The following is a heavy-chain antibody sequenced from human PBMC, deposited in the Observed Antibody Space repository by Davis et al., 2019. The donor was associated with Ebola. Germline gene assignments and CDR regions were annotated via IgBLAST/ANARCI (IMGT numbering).Heavy chain of an antibody. Sequence: GGSLRLSCAASGFTFSSYSMNWVRQAPGKGLEWVSSISSSSSYIYYADSVKGRFTISRDNAKNSLYLQMNSLRAEDTAVYYCARAKGAYYYGSGSYLRWFDPWGQGTLVTVSS. CDR3: ARAKGAYYYGSGSYLRWFDP. J-gene: IGHJ5*02. CDR2: ISSSSSYI. CDR1: GFTFSSYS. V-gene: IGHV3-21*04. D-gene: IGHD3-10*01.